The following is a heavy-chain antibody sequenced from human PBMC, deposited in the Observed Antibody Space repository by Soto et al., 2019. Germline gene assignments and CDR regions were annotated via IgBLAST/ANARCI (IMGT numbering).Heavy chain of an antibody. CDR1: GFTFSSYW. CDR2: INSDGSST. V-gene: IGHV3-74*01. Sequence: GGSLRLSCAASGFTFSSYWMHWVHQAPGKGLVWVSRINSDGSSTSYADSVKGRFTISRDNAKNTLYLQMNSLRAEDTAVYYCAREEDTLGYCSSTSCSGPFDYWGQGTLVTVSS. CDR3: AREEDTLGYCSSTSCSGPFDY. J-gene: IGHJ4*02. D-gene: IGHD2-2*01.